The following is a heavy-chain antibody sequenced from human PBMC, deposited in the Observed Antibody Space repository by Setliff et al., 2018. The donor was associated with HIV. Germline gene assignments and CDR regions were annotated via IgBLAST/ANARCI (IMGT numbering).Heavy chain of an antibody. CDR1: GYPFKSYP. D-gene: IGHD1-1*01. V-gene: IGHV1-3*01. CDR2: IHGGNGNT. Sequence: ASVKVSCKTSGYPFKSYPMHWVRQAPGRRLEWMGWIHGGNGNTKDSQKFQGRITISRDTAATSSHMELRSLRSEDTAIYYCARGGDWDDNYYMDVWGKGTTVTVSS. J-gene: IGHJ6*03. CDR3: ARGGDWDDNYYMDV.